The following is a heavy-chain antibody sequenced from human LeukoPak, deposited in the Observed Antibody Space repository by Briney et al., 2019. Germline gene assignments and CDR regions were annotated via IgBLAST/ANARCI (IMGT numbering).Heavy chain of an antibody. CDR3: ARWVCSSTSCYYFDY. CDR1: GFTFSGYT. Sequence: GGSLRLSCAASGFTFSGYTMTWVRQAPGKELEWVSSISNSSTYIYYADSVKGRFTISRDNVQNSLYLQMNSLRAEDTAVYYCARWVCSSTSCYYFDYWGQGTLVVVSS. CDR2: ISNSSTYI. D-gene: IGHD2-2*01. J-gene: IGHJ4*02. V-gene: IGHV3-21*01.